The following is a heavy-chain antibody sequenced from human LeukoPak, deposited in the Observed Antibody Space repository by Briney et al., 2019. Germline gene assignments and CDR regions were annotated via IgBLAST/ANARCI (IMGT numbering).Heavy chain of an antibody. CDR1: GYRFTSYW. CDR2: IYPGDSDT. D-gene: IGHD2-2*01. V-gene: IGHV5-51*01. J-gene: IGHJ4*02. Sequence: GESLKISCQGSGYRFTSYWIGWVRPMPGKGLEWMGIIYPGDSDTRYSPSFQGQVTISADKSISTAYLQWSSLKASDTAMYYCARMPAVDRENDYWGQGTLVTVSS. CDR3: ARMPAVDRENDY.